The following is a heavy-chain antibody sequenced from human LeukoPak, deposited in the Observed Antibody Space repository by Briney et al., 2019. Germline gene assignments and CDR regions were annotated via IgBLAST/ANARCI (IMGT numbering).Heavy chain of an antibody. Sequence: GGSLRLSCAASGFTFSSYSMNWVRQAPGKGLEWVSSISSSSSYIYYADSVKGRFTISRHNAKNSLYLQMNSLRAEDTAVYYCARVSCSSTSCYFYYYYGMDVWGQGTTVTVSS. CDR3: ARVSCSSTSCYFYYYYGMDV. CDR2: ISSSSSYI. V-gene: IGHV3-21*01. J-gene: IGHJ6*02. CDR1: GFTFSSYS. D-gene: IGHD2-2*01.